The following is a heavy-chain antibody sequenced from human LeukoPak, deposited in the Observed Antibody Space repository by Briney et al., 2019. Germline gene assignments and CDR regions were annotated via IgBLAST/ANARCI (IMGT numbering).Heavy chain of an antibody. CDR3: ASSSLGRYDY. D-gene: IGHD1-26*01. V-gene: IGHV4-31*11. J-gene: IGHJ4*02. CDR2: IYYSGST. CDR1: GGSISSGGYS. Sequence: SSETLSLTCAVSGGSISSGGYSWSWIRQHPGKGLEWIGYIYYSGSTYYNPSLKRRVIISVDTSNNQFSLKLRSVTAADTAVYYCASSSLGRYDYWGQGTLVTVSS.